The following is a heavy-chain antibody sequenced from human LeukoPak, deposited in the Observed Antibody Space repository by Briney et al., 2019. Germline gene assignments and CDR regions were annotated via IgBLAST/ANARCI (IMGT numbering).Heavy chain of an antibody. CDR2: IKHDGSDH. Sequence: GGSLRLSCVGSGFTFGSYWMSWVRQAPGKGLEWVANIKHDGSDHYYADSVAGRFTISRDNAKNSLYLEMSSLRAEDAAVYFCVRHPGSYNVLTGYSYYFDYWGQGTLVIASS. CDR1: GFTFGSYW. CDR3: VRHPGSYNVLTGYSYYFDY. D-gene: IGHD3-9*01. V-gene: IGHV3-7*01. J-gene: IGHJ4*02.